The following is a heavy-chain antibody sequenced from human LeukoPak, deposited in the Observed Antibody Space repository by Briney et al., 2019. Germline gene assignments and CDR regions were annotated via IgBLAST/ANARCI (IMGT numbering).Heavy chain of an antibody. CDR2: INHSGNT. Sequence: PSETLSLTCAVYGGSFSGYYWSWIRQPPGKGLEWIGEINHSGNTNYNPSLKSRVTISVDTPKNQFSLKLSSVTAADTAVYYCARGGLSYYYGSSSFDYWGQGTLVTVSS. J-gene: IGHJ4*02. D-gene: IGHD3-10*01. V-gene: IGHV4-34*01. CDR3: ARGGLSYYYGSSSFDY. CDR1: GGSFSGYY.